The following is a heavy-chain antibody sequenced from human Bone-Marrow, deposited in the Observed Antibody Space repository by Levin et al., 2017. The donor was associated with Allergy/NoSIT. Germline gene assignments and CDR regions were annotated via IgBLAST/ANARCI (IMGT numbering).Heavy chain of an antibody. CDR2: ISWDGGST. D-gene: IGHD5-12*01. Sequence: PGGSLRLSCAASGFTFDDYTMHWVRQAPGKGLEWVSLISWDGGSTYYADSVKGRFTISRDNSKNSLYLQMNSLRTEDTALYYCAKERTIYSGYDGGVDYWGQGTLVTVSS. J-gene: IGHJ4*02. CDR1: GFTFDDYT. CDR3: AKERTIYSGYDGGVDY. V-gene: IGHV3-43*01.